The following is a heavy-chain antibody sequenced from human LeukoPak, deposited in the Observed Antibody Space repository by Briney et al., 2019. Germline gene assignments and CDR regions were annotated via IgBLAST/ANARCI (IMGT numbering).Heavy chain of an antibody. Sequence: GASVKVSRKASGGTFSSYAISWVRQAPGQGLEWMGGIIPIFGTANYAQKFQGRVTITTDESTSTAYMELSSLRSEDTAVYYCARVGHYRGGYYFDYWGQGTLVTVSS. D-gene: IGHD4-17*01. CDR3: ARVGHYRGGYYFDY. CDR2: IIPIFGTA. J-gene: IGHJ4*02. CDR1: GGTFSSYA. V-gene: IGHV1-69*05.